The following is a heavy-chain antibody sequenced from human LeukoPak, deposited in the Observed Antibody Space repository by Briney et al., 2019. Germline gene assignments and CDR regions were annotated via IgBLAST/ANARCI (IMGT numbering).Heavy chain of an antibody. D-gene: IGHD3-10*01. CDR1: GGSFSGYY. V-gene: IGHV4-34*01. Sequence: PSETLSLTCAVYGGSFSGYYWSWIRQPPGKGLEWIGEINHSGSTNYNPSLKSRVTISVDTSKNQFSLKLSSVTAADTAVYYCARGRIRGYYYGSGSNTHYFDYWGQGTLVTVSS. J-gene: IGHJ4*02. CDR2: INHSGST. CDR3: ARGRIRGYYYGSGSNTHYFDY.